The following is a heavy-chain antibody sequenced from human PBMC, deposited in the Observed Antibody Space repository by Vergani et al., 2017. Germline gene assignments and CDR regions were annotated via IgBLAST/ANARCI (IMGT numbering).Heavy chain of an antibody. CDR1: GGSFSGYY. Sequence: QVQLQQWGAGLLKPSETLSLTCAVYGGSFSGYYWSWIRQPPGKGLEWIGEINHSGSTNYNPSLKSRVTISVDTSKNQFSLKLSSVTAADTAVYYCAKPGQYSSGWYGGQAFDIWGQGTMVTVSS. CDR3: AKPGQYSSGWYGGQAFDI. D-gene: IGHD6-19*01. CDR2: INHSGST. V-gene: IGHV4-34*01. J-gene: IGHJ3*02.